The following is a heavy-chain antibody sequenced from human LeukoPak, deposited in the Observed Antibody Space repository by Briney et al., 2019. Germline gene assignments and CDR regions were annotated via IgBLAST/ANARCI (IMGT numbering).Heavy chain of an antibody. CDR2: IYHSGST. V-gene: IGHV4-30-2*01. D-gene: IGHD5-12*01. J-gene: IGHJ4*02. CDR3: ASSGYDHDY. CDR1: GGSISSGGYS. Sequence: SETLSLTCAVSGGSISSGGYSWSWIRQPPGKGLEWIGYIYHSGSTYYNPSLKSRVTISVDRSKNQFSLKLSSVTAADTAVYYCASSGYDHDYWGPGTLVTVSS.